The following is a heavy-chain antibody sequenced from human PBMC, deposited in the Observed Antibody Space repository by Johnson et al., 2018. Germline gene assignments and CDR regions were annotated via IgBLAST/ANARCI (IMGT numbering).Heavy chain of an antibody. CDR2: ISYDGSNK. CDR3: ARDDSSYYMDV. V-gene: IGHV3-30*03. J-gene: IGHJ6*03. D-gene: IGHD3-22*01. Sequence: VQLVETGGGVVQPGRSLRLSCAASGFTFSSYAMHWVRQAPGKGLEWVAVISYDGSNKYYADSVKGRFTISRDNAKNSLYLQMNSLRAEDTAVYYCARDDSSYYMDVWGKGTTVTVSS. CDR1: GFTFSSYA.